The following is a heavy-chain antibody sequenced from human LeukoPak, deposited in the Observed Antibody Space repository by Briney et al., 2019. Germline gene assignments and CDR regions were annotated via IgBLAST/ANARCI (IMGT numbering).Heavy chain of an antibody. CDR1: GFTFSSYA. CDR2: ISCSGGST. D-gene: IGHD3-22*01. Sequence: GGSLRLSCAASGFTFSSYAMRWVRQAPGKGLEWVSAISCSGGSTYYADSVKGRFTISRDNSKNTLYLQMNSLRAEDTAVYYCAKDSNYYDSSGYSAFDIWGQGTMVTVSS. J-gene: IGHJ3*02. V-gene: IGHV3-23*01. CDR3: AKDSNYYDSSGYSAFDI.